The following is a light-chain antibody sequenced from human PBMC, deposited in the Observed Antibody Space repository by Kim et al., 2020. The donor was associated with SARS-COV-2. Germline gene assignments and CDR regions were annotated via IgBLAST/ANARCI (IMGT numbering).Light chain of an antibody. CDR3: SSYAGSNNLV. CDR2: EVS. V-gene: IGLV2-8*01. Sequence: GQSVTISCTGTSSDVGGYNDVSWYQQHPGKAPKLMIYEVSKRPSGVPDRFSGSKSGNTASLTVSGLQAEDEADYYCSSYAGSNNLVFGGGTQLTVL. CDR1: SSDVGGYND. J-gene: IGLJ3*02.